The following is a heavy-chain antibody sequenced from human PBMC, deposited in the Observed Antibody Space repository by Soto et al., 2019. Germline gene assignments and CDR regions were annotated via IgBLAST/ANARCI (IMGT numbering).Heavy chain of an antibody. J-gene: IGHJ6*02. V-gene: IGHV1-69*12. CDR2: IVPIFGTT. CDR1: GGTFSNYA. D-gene: IGHD6-19*01. Sequence: QVQLVQSGAEVKKPGSSVKVSCKVSGGTFSNYAIDGVRLAPGHGLAWMGGIVPIFGTTYYTQKFQGRAKIIADDSTTTAYLEMSSLRSEDTAIYYCARVEAVAGLYNYHGLDVWGQGTAVTVSS. CDR3: ARVEAVAGLYNYHGLDV.